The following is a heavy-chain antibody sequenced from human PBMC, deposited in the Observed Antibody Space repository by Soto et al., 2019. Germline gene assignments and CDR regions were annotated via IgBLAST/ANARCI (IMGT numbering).Heavy chain of an antibody. CDR1: GGSISSYY. V-gene: IGHV4-59*08. Sequence: SETLSLTCTVSGGSISSYYWSWIRQPPGKGLEWIGYIFYTGSTNYNPSLKSRVLISVDTSKNQFSLKLRSVIAADTAVYYCARQDGYYYYIDVWGKGTTVTVSS. CDR3: ARQDGYYYYIDV. CDR2: IFYTGST. J-gene: IGHJ6*03.